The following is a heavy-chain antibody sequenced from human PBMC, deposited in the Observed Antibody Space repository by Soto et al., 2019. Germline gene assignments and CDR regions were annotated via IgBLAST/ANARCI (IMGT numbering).Heavy chain of an antibody. V-gene: IGHV3-23*01. J-gene: IGHJ6*02. CDR3: AKEVYGAARGAMDV. CDR1: GFTFSNNV. CDR2: INDNGGDT. Sequence: EVQLLESGGGLVQPGGSLRLSCAASGFTFSNNVMNWVRQAPGKGLEWVSGINDNGGDTYYAASVKGRCTISRDNSKNTLYLQMNSRRAEDTAVYYCAKEVYGAARGAMDVWGQGTTVTVSS. D-gene: IGHD2-8*01.